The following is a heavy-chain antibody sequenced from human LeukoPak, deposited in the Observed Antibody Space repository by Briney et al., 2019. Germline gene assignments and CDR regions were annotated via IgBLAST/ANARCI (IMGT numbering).Heavy chain of an antibody. CDR1: GGSFSGYY. V-gene: IGHV4-34*01. D-gene: IGHD3-22*01. CDR3: ATCDSSGYYRYFDY. CDR2: INHSGST. Sequence: SETLSLTCAVYGGSFSGYYWGWIRQPPGKGLEWIGEINHSGSTNYNPSLKSRVTISVDTSKTQFSLKLSSVTAADTAVYYCATCDSSGYYRYFDYWGQGTLVTVSS. J-gene: IGHJ4*02.